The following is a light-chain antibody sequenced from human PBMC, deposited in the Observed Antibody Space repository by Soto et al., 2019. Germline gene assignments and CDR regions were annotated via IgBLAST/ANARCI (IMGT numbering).Light chain of an antibody. Sequence: DIQMTQSPSSLSASVGDRVTISCRSSQIIFKYLNWYQQRPGKAPKLLVYEATSLETGVSSRFSGSGSGTDFNLTINSLQPEDFATYYCQQSYVSPWTFGQGT. V-gene: IGKV1-39*01. J-gene: IGKJ1*01. CDR1: QIIFKY. CDR3: QQSYVSPWT. CDR2: EAT.